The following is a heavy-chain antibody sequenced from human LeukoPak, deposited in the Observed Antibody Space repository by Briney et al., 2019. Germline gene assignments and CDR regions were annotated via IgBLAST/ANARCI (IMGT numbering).Heavy chain of an antibody. CDR1: GGSISSGSYY. CDR2: IYTSGST. V-gene: IGHV4-61*02. CDR3: ARDVKPGPLDY. D-gene: IGHD1-14*01. J-gene: IGHJ4*02. Sequence: SETLSLTCTVSGGSISSGSYYWSWIRQPAGKGLEWIGRIYTSGSTNYNPSLKSRVTISVDTSKNQFSLKLSSVTAADTAVYYCARDVKPGPLDYWGQGTLVTVSS.